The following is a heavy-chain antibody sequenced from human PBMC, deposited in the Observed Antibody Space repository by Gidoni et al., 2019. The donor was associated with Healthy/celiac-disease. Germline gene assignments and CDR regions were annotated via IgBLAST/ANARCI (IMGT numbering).Heavy chain of an antibody. CDR1: GFTFDAYA. D-gene: IGHD6-13*01. J-gene: IGHJ4*02. CDR3: AKDRIGYSSSWLFDY. V-gene: IGHV3-43D*04. CDR2: ISWDGGST. Sequence: EVQLVESGGVVVQPGGSLRLSCAASGFTFDAYAMHWVRQAPGKGLEWVSLISWDGGSTYYADSVKGRFTISRDNSKNSLYLQMNSLRAEDTALYYCAKDRIGYSSSWLFDYWGQGTLVTVSS.